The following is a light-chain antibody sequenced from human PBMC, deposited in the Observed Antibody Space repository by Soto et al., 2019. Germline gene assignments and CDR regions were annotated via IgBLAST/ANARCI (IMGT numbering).Light chain of an antibody. Sequence: EIVLTQSPVTLSLSPGERATLSCRASQSVSSSYLAWHQQKPGQAPRLLIYGASSRATGIPDRFSGSGSGTDFTLTISRLEPEDFAVYYCQQYGSSPRTFGQGTKVDIK. CDR2: GAS. J-gene: IGKJ1*01. CDR1: QSVSSSY. V-gene: IGKV3-20*01. CDR3: QQYGSSPRT.